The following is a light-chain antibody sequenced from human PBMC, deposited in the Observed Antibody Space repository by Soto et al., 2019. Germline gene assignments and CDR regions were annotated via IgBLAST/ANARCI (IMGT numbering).Light chain of an antibody. CDR3: QQYNDWPLT. Sequence: VMTQSPATLSVSPGDTATLSCRASQRLSSNLGWYQQKPGQAPRLLIFGASTRAPGIPARFSGSGSGTEFSLTISSLQSEDFAVYFCQQYNDWPLTFGQGTKVQIK. CDR2: GAS. CDR1: QRLSSN. V-gene: IGKV3-15*01. J-gene: IGKJ1*01.